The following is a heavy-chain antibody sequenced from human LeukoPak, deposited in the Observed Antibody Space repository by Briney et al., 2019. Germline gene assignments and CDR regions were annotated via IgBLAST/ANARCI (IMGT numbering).Heavy chain of an antibody. J-gene: IGHJ6*02. CDR2: ISSGSSTR. CDR1: GFTXXTXD. Sequence: GSLRLSXXXXGFTXXTXDMTWVRQAPGKGLECVSYISSGSSTRYYADSVKGRFTISRENAKSSLFLQMNSLRAEDTAVYFCARLRYYAVDVWGQGTTVIVSS. V-gene: IGHV3-48*01. CDR3: ARLRYYAVDV.